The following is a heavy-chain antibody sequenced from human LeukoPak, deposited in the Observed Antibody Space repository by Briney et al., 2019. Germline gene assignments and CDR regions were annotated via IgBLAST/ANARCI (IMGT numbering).Heavy chain of an antibody. J-gene: IGHJ4*02. V-gene: IGHV3-23*01. CDR1: GFTFSNYA. CDR2: ISGSGDNT. Sequence: GGSLRLSCAAPGFTFSNYAMSWVRQAQGKRLEMVSAISGSGDNTYYADSVKGRFALSRDNSKNTVYLQMNSLRADDTAVYYCAKTRGYCSGGTCYCDYWGQGTLVTVSS. D-gene: IGHD2-15*01. CDR3: AKTRGYCSGGTCYCDY.